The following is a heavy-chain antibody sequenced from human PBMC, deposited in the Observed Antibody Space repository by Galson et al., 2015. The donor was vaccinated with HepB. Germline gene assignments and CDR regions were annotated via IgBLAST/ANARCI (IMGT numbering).Heavy chain of an antibody. D-gene: IGHD6-6*01. J-gene: IGHJ6*03. CDR2: INHSGST. Sequence: ETLSLTCAVYGGSFSGYYWSWIRQPPGKGLEWIGEINHSGSTNYNPSLKSRVTISVDTSKNQFSLKLSSVTAADTAVYYCARGGRGRESSSSRIDYYYYYMDVWGKGTTVTVSS. V-gene: IGHV4-34*01. CDR3: ARGGRGRESSSSRIDYYYYYMDV. CDR1: GGSFSGYY.